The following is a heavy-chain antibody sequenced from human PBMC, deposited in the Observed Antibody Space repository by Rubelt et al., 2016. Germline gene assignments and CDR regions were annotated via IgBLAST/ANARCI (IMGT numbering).Heavy chain of an antibody. J-gene: IGHJ5*02. CDR2: IYYTGST. CDR1: AGSIRSTSHY. CDR3: AGRTNWFDP. V-gene: IGHV4-39*01. Sequence: QLQLQESGPGLVKPSETLSLTCIVSAGSIRSTSHYWGWIRQPPGKGLEWIGSIYYTGSTFYDPSLQSRVTISVDTSKNQFSRKLTSVTAADTAVYYCAGRTNWFDPWGQGTLVTVSS.